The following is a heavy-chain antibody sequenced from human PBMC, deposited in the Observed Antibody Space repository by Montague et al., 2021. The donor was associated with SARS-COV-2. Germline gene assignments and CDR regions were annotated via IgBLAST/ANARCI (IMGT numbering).Heavy chain of an antibody. J-gene: IGHJ4*02. CDR3: ARHRGFGDLWALDY. V-gene: IGHV4-39*01. Sequence: SETLSLTCTDSGGSVSSSSYYWGWIRQPPGKGLEWIGSIYYSGSTHYNPSLKSRVTTSVDPSKNQFSLKLSSVTAADTAVYYCARHRGFGDLWALDYWGQGTLVAVSS. CDR1: GGSVSSSSYY. D-gene: IGHD3-10*01. CDR2: IYYSGST.